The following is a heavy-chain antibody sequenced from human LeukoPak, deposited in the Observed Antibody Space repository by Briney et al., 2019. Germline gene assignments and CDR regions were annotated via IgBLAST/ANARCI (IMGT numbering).Heavy chain of an antibody. CDR3: ARDWGGYGPTSHDY. J-gene: IGHJ4*02. V-gene: IGHV3-74*01. CDR1: GFTFSSYR. Sequence: GGSLRLSCAASGFTFSSYRMHWVRQAPGRGLVWVSRISSDGSSTIYADSVKGRFTISRDNAKNTLYLQMNSLRAEDTAVYYCARDWGGYGPTSHDYWGQGTLVTVSS. CDR2: ISSDGSST. D-gene: IGHD3-16*01.